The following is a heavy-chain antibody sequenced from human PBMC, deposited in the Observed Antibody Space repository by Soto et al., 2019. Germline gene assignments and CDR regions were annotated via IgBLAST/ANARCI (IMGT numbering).Heavy chain of an antibody. Sequence: QVQLQESGPGLVKPSQTLSLTCTVSGGSISSGDYYCTWIRQPPGKGLEWIGYIFYSGSTYYNPSLKGRVTISLDTSKNQFSLKLSSVTAADTAVYYCARGGSISYYYYYGMDVWGQGTTVTVSS. CDR2: IFYSGST. CDR1: GGSISSGDYY. D-gene: IGHD2-2*01. CDR3: ARGGSISYYYYYGMDV. V-gene: IGHV4-30-4*01. J-gene: IGHJ6*02.